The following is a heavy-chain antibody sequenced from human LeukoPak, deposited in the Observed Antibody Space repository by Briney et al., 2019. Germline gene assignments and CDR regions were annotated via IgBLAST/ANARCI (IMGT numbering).Heavy chain of an antibody. CDR1: GGSISSYY. V-gene: IGHV4-59*08. CDR2: IYSSGST. Sequence: SDTLSLTCTVSGGSISSYYWSWIRQPPGKGLEWIGFIYSSGSTNYNPSLKSRVTMSVDTSKNQFSLKLSSVTAADTAVYYCARRMRRDGSNTYYFDYWGQGTLVTVSS. J-gene: IGHJ4*02. CDR3: ARRMRRDGSNTYYFDY. D-gene: IGHD5-24*01.